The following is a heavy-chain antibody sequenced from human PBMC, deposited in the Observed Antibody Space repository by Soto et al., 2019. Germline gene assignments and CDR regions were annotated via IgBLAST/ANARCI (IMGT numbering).Heavy chain of an antibody. CDR3: ARDRAPATLRYFGFDY. Sequence: ASVKVSCKTSGYTFTAYYIHWVRQAPGQGLEWMGWINPNSGGTNSAQKFQGRVTLTWDTSISPAYMELSRLRSDDTAVYYCARDRAPATLRYFGFDYWGQGTLVTSPQ. D-gene: IGHD3-9*01. CDR1: GYTFTAYY. V-gene: IGHV1-2*02. CDR2: INPNSGGT. J-gene: IGHJ4*02.